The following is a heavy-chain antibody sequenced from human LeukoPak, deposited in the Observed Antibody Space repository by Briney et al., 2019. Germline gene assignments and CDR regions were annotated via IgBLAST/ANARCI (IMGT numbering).Heavy chain of an antibody. CDR2: ISGSGGST. D-gene: IGHD2-2*02. CDR1: GFTFSSYA. V-gene: IGHV3-23*01. J-gene: IGHJ4*02. Sequence: GGSLRLSCAASGFTFSSYAMSWVRQAPGKGLEWVSAISGSGGSTYYADSVKGRFTISRDNSKNTLYLQMNSLRAEGTAVYYCAKEDIVVVPAAIPYDYWGQGTLVTVSS. CDR3: AKEDIVVVPAAIPYDY.